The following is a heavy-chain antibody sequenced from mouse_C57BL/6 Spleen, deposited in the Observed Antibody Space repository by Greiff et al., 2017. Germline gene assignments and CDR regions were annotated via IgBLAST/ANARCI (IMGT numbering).Heavy chain of an antibody. Sequence: VQLKASGAELVRPGASVTLSCTASGFNIKDDYMHWVKQRPDQGLAWIGWLAPENGDTEYASQFQGKATITADTSSNTADLQLSSRTSEDTAVYYGTTRGSYGSSYYFDVWGTGTTVTVSS. V-gene: IGHV14-4*01. CDR2: LAPENGDT. CDR1: GFNIKDDY. CDR3: TTRGSYGSSYYFDV. D-gene: IGHD1-1*01. J-gene: IGHJ1*03.